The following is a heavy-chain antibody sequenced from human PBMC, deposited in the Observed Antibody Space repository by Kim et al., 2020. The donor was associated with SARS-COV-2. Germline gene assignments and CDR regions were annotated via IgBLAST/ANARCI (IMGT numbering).Heavy chain of an antibody. CDR2: ITSNGGSS. Sequence: GGSLRLSCVASGFTFSDYPMYWLRQSPGKGLELVAAITSNGGSSYYATSMKERFTISRDNSKSTLYLQMDSLRADDKAVYYCARAMTRETTWWFDPWGQGALV. CDR3: ARAMTRETTWWFDP. V-gene: IGHV3-64*01. CDR1: GFTFSDYP. J-gene: IGHJ5*02. D-gene: IGHD1-7*01.